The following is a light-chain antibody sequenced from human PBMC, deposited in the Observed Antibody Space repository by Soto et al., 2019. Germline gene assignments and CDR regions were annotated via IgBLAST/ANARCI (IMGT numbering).Light chain of an antibody. J-gene: IGKJ1*01. CDR1: QSVSSY. Sequence: EIVLTQSPATLSLSPGKRATLSCRASQSVSSYLAWYQHKPGQAPRLLMYDASTRATGVPARFSASGSGTDFTLTISSLEPEDFALYYCQQRRNWPVTFGQGTKVEIK. CDR2: DAS. CDR3: QQRRNWPVT. V-gene: IGKV3-11*01.